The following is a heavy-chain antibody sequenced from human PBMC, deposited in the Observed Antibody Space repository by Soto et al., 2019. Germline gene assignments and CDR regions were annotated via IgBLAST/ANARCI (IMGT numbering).Heavy chain of an antibody. J-gene: IGHJ4*02. Sequence: SETPSPTFTVSGGSINSYYWGWNRQPPGEGLEWIWYIYYSGSTNYNPSLKSRVTISVDTSKNQFSLKLSSVTAADTAVYYCARVGGRYCSGGSCQVDYWGQGTLVTVSS. CDR1: GGSINSYY. V-gene: IGHV4-59*01. CDR3: ARVGGRYCSGGSCQVDY. D-gene: IGHD2-15*01. CDR2: IYYSGST.